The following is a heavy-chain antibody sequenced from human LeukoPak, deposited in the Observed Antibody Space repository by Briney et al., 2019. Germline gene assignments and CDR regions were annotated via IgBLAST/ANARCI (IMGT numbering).Heavy chain of an antibody. Sequence: GGYLRLSCAASGFTFSSYSMNWVRQAPGKGLEWVSYFSSSSSTIYYADSVKGRFTISRDNAKNSLYLQMNSLRAEDTAVYYCAIVVVWSGYYRGFDYWGQGTLVTVSS. V-gene: IGHV3-48*01. CDR2: FSSSSSTI. CDR3: AIVVVWSGYYRGFDY. J-gene: IGHJ4*02. D-gene: IGHD3-3*01. CDR1: GFTFSSYS.